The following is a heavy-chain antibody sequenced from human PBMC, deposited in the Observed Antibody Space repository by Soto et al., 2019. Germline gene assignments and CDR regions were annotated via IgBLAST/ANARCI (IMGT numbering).Heavy chain of an antibody. CDR1: GFTFSDYY. D-gene: IGHD2-15*01. V-gene: IGHV3-11*01. J-gene: IGHJ4*02. Sequence: QVPLVESGGGLVKPGGSLRLSCAASGFTFSDYYMVWIRQAPGKGLEWVSYISSSGSTIYYADSVKGRFTISRDNTXXSXNLQMNSLRAEDTAVYYCARELGYCSGGSCYAANDYWGQGTLVTVSS. CDR3: ARELGYCSGGSCYAANDY. CDR2: ISSSGSTI.